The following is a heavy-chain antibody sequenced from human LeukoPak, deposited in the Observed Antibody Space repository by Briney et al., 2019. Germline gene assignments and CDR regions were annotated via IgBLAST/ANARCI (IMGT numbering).Heavy chain of an antibody. CDR1: GGSFTGPY. D-gene: IGHD6-13*01. J-gene: IGHJ1*01. CDR2: INHSGST. V-gene: IGHV4-34*01. Sequence: SETLSLTCPVNGGSFTGPYWNWIRQPPGKGLEWIGEINHSGSTSYNPSLKSRATISVDTSRNQFSLKLSSMTAADTAVYYCLVAAAALGSQHWGQGTLVTVSS. CDR3: LVAAAALGSQH.